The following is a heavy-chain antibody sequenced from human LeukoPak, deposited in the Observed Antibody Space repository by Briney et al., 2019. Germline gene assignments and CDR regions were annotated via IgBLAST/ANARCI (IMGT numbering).Heavy chain of an antibody. D-gene: IGHD1-20*01. J-gene: IGHJ4*02. V-gene: IGHV3-53*01. CDR1: GFTVSNNH. CDR3: AKRYNWNDAPDY. Sequence: PGGSLRLSCGASGFTVSNNHMSWVRQAPGKGLEWVSITYSDGTTYYADSVKGRFAISRDNSKNTMYLQMNSLRAEDTAVYYCAKRYNWNDAPDYGGQGTLVTVSS. CDR2: TYSDGTT.